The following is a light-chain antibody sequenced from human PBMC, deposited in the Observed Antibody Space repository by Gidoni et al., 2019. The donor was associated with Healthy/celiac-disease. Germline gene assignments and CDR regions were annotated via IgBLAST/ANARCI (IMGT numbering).Light chain of an antibody. CDR1: QSISSY. J-gene: IGKJ3*01. V-gene: IGKV1-39*01. CDR3: QQSYSTPLFT. CDR2: AAS. Sequence: DIQMTQSPSSLSASVGDRVTITCRASQSISSYLNWYQQKPGKAPKLLIYAASSLQSGVPSRFSGSGSGTDFTLTISSLQPEAFATYSCQQSYSTPLFTFGPGTKVDIK.